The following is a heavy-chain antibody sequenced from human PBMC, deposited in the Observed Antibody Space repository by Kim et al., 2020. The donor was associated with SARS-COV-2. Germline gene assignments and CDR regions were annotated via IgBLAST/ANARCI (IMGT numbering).Heavy chain of an antibody. J-gene: IGHJ3*02. CDR3: TRDKPEMGLNLWFGESLGGAFDI. V-gene: IGHV3-49*04. Sequence: GGSLRLSCTASGFTFGDYAMSWVRQAPGKGLEWVGFIRSKAYGGTTEYAASVKGRFTISRDDSKSIAYLQMNSLKTEDTAVYYCTRDKPEMGLNLWFGESLGGAFDIWGQGTMVTVSS. CDR1: GFTFGDYA. D-gene: IGHD3-10*01. CDR2: IRSKAYGGTT.